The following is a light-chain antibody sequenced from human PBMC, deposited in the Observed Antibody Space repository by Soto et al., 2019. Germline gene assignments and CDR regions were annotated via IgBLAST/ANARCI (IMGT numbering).Light chain of an antibody. Sequence: QSVLTQPPSVSAAPGQKVTISCSGSSSNIGNNYVSWYQQLPGTAPKLLIYDNNKRPSGIPDRFSGSKSGTSATLGITGLQTGDEADYYCGTWDSSLSAVLFRGGTKLTVL. CDR3: GTWDSSLSAVL. CDR1: SSNIGNNY. CDR2: DNN. J-gene: IGLJ2*01. V-gene: IGLV1-51*01.